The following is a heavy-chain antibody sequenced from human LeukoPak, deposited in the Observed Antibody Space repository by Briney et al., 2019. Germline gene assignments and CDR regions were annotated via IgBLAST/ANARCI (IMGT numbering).Heavy chain of an antibody. CDR3: AREGSGGTIYYFDY. CDR1: GGSFSGYY. D-gene: IGHD3-9*01. CDR2: INHSGST. V-gene: IGHV4-34*01. J-gene: IGHJ4*02. Sequence: PSETLSLTCAVYGGSFSGYYWSWICQPPGKGLEWIGEINHSGSTNYNPSLKSRVTISVDTSKNQFSLKLSSVTAADTAVYYCAREGSGGTIYYFDYWGQGTLVTVSS.